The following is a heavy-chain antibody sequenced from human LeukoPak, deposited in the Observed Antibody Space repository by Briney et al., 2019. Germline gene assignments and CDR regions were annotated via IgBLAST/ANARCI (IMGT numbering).Heavy chain of an antibody. J-gene: IGHJ4*02. D-gene: IGHD4-17*01. CDR1: GYSFTCHW. V-gene: IGHV5-51*04. Sequence: GESLKISCKGSGYSFTCHWIGWVRQRPGKGLEWMAIIYPGDSETRYSPSFQGQVTVSADKPISTAYLEWISLQASDTAIYYCASMPTVTTFGYFDYWGQGTLVTVSS. CDR2: IYPGDSET. CDR3: ASMPTVTTFGYFDY.